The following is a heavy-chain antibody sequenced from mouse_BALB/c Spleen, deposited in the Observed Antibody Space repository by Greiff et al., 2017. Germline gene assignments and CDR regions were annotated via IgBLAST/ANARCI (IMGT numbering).Heavy chain of an antibody. CDR1: GFTFSSYT. V-gene: IGHV5-6-4*01. CDR3: TRDRTPFAY. J-gene: IGHJ3*01. CDR2: ISSGGSYT. Sequence: EVKVVESGGGLVKPGGSLKLSCAASGFTFSSYTMSWVRQTPEKRLEWVATISSGGSYTYYPDSVKGRFTISRDNAKNTLYLQMSSLKSEDTAMYYCTRDRTPFAYWGQGTLVTVSA.